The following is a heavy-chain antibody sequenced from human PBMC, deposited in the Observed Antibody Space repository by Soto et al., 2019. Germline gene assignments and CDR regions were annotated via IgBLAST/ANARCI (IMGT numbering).Heavy chain of an antibody. CDR1: GDSINNSHW. V-gene: IGHV4-4*02. Sequence: QVQLQESGPGLVQPSGTLSLTCAVSGDSINNSHWWSWVRQTPGKGLEWIGETYHSGTTNYNPSLKTQVTISIDKSKNQFPLKMNSVTAADTAVYYCAREVNSSPARGPNWFDPWGQGTLVTVSS. D-gene: IGHD6-13*01. J-gene: IGHJ5*02. CDR3: AREVNSSPARGPNWFDP. CDR2: TYHSGTT.